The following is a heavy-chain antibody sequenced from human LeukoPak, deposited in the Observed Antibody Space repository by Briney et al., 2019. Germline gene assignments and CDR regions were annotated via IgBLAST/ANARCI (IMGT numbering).Heavy chain of an antibody. V-gene: IGHV4-59*01. J-gene: IGHJ2*01. CDR3: ARHPSRWGPVGYFDL. D-gene: IGHD7-27*01. Sequence: SETLSLTCTVSGGSISSYYWSWIRQPPGKGLEWIGYIYYSGSTNYNPSLKSRVTISVDTSKNQFSLKLSSVTAADTAVYYCARHPSRWGPVGYFDLWGRGTLATVSS. CDR2: IYYSGST. CDR1: GGSISSYY.